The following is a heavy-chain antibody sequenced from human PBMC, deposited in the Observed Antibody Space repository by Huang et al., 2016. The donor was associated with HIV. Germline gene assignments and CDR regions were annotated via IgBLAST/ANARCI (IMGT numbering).Heavy chain of an antibody. Sequence: EVQLVESGGGLVKPGGSLRLSCAASGFTFSSYSMNWVRQAPGNGLEGVSAMSSSSSYIYYADSVKGRFTISRDNAKNSLYLQMNSLRAEDTAVYYCASAVAGTLFDYWGQGTLVTVSS. J-gene: IGHJ4*02. CDR3: ASAVAGTLFDY. CDR1: GFTFSSYS. D-gene: IGHD6-19*01. CDR2: MSSSSSYI. V-gene: IGHV3-21*01.